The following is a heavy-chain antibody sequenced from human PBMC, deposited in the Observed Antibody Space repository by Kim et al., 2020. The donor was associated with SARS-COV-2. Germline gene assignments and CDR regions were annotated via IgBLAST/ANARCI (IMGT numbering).Heavy chain of an antibody. D-gene: IGHD6-13*01. Sequence: PSLKSRVTVSVATAKNQFSLKLSSVTAAATAVYYCAREVAAAGRYNWFDPWGQGTLVTVSS. V-gene: IGHV4-39*07. CDR3: AREVAAAGRYNWFDP. J-gene: IGHJ5*02.